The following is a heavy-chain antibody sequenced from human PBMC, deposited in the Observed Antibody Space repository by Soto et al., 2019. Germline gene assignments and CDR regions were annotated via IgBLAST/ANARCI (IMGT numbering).Heavy chain of an antibody. CDR1: GGSFSGYY. V-gene: IGHV4-34*01. D-gene: IGHD3-9*01. J-gene: IGHJ2*01. CDR2: INDRGSI. CDR3: ARESHDILTGPPWVWYFDL. Sequence: QVQLQQWGAGPLRPLETLSLTCGVSGGSFSGYYWAWIRQSPGKGLEWIGEINDRGSINYNPSLKSRVSISVGTSKNHCSLNLRSVTAADTAVYYCARESHDILTGPPWVWYFDLWGRGTLVTVSS.